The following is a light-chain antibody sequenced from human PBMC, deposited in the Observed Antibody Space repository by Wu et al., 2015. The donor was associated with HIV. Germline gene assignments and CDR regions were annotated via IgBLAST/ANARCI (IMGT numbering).Light chain of an antibody. CDR2: AAS. CDR3: QQSYTFPLT. CDR1: QNINNY. J-gene: IGKJ3*01. V-gene: IGKV1-39*01. Sequence: DIQMTQSPSSLSASVGDRVTITCRASQNINNYLNWYHQKPGKAPKLLIYAASSLQSGVPSRFSGSGSGTDFSLTISSLQPEDFATYYCQQSYTFPLTFGPGTKVDIK.